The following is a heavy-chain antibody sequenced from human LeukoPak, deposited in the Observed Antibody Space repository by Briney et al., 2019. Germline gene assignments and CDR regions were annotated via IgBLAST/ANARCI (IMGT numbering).Heavy chain of an antibody. CDR2: ISSSSSYI. J-gene: IGHJ3*02. V-gene: IGHV3-21*01. CDR1: GFTFSSYS. Sequence: GGSLRLSCAASGFTFSSYSMNWVRQAPGKGLEWVSSISSSSSYIYYADSVKGRFTISRDNAKNSLYLQMNSLRAEDTAVYYCARDTDSGGGGAFDIWGQGTMVTVSS. D-gene: IGHD6-19*01. CDR3: ARDTDSGGGGAFDI.